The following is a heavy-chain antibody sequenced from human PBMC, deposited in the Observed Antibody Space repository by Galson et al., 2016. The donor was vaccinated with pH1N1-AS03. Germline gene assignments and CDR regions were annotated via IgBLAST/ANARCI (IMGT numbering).Heavy chain of an antibody. D-gene: IGHD6-19*01. CDR3: ARESPVAGNFDF. J-gene: IGHJ4*02. CDR2: ISRSSLYI. Sequence: SLRLSCAASGFNFTTYGMNMNWVRQAPGKGLEWISFISRSSLYISYADSVKGRFTISRDNAKNSLYLRMNSLRAEDTAVHYCARESPVAGNFDFWGQGTLVSVSS. CDR1: GFNFTTYG. V-gene: IGHV3-21*06.